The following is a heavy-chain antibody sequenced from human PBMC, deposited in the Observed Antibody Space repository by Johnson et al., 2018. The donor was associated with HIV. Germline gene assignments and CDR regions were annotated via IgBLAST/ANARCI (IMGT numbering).Heavy chain of an antibody. D-gene: IGHD3-9*01. Sequence: QVQLLESGGGVVQPGGSLRLSCAASGFTFSSYGMHWVRQAPGKGLAWVAFIRYDGSNKYYADSVKGRFTISRDNSKNTLYLQMNSLRAEDTAVYYCALILTERDAFDIWGQGTMVTVSS. CDR2: IRYDGSNK. J-gene: IGHJ3*02. CDR1: GFTFSSYG. CDR3: ALILTERDAFDI. V-gene: IGHV3-30*02.